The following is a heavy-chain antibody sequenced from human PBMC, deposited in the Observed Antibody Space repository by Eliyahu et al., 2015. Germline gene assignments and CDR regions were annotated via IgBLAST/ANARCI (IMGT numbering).Heavy chain of an antibody. CDR3: ARLRVLRYLEWRGGKGFDP. V-gene: IGHV4-34*01. J-gene: IGHJ5*02. D-gene: IGHD3-3*01. Sequence: QVQLQQWGAGLLKPSETLSLTCAVYGGSFSGYYWXWIRQPPGKGLEWIGEIXHSGXTNYXPXXKRRVTISVDTPKNQFSLKLSSVXAADTAVYYCARLRVLRYLEWRGGKGFDPWGQGTLVTVSS. CDR1: GGSFSGYY. CDR2: IXHSGXT.